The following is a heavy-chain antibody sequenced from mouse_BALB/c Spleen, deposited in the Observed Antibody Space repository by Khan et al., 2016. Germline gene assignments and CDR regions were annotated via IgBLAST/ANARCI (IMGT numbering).Heavy chain of an antibody. J-gene: IGHJ1*01. CDR3: ETGRWYFDV. Sequence: VQLQQSGPDLVKPGASVKISCKTSGYTFTEYTMHWVKQSHGKSLEWIGGINLNNGGTSYNQKFKGKATLTVDKSSNTAYMGLRSLTSEDSAVCDRETGRWYFDVWGPGTTVTVSS. V-gene: IGHV1-22*01. CDR1: GYTFTEYT. D-gene: IGHD2-14*01. CDR2: INLNNGGT.